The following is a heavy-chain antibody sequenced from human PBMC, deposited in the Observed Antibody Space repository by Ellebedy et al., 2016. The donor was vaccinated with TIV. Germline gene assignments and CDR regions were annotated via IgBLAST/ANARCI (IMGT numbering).Heavy chain of an antibody. CDR3: AHIEGDYSNFC. V-gene: IGHV3-23*01. D-gene: IGHD4-11*01. Sequence: GESLKISCVASEFTFSTYAMSWARQAPGKGLEWVSVITGSGAHTYYADSVKGRFTISRDNSKNTLYLQMNSLRADDTAVYYCAHIEGDYSNFCWGQGTLVTVSS. J-gene: IGHJ4*02. CDR1: EFTFSTYA. CDR2: ITGSGAHT.